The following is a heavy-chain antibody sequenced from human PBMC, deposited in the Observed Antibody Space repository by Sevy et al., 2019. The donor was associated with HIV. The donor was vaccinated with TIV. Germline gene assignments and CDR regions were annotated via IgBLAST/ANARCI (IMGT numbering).Heavy chain of an antibody. CDR3: ARVAAGMGQQIDY. Sequence: GGSLRLSCAASGFTFSSYWMHWVRQAPGQGLVWVSRINSDGTNTNYADSVKGRFTISRDNAKNTLYLQMNSLRAEDTAVYYCARVAAGMGQQIDYWGQGTLVTVSS. V-gene: IGHV3-74*01. CDR1: GFTFSSYW. J-gene: IGHJ4*02. D-gene: IGHD6-19*01. CDR2: INSDGTNT.